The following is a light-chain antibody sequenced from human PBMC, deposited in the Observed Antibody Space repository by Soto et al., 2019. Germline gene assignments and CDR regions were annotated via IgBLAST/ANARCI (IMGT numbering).Light chain of an antibody. CDR2: GAS. V-gene: IGKV1-9*01. Sequence: DIQLTQSPSFLSASVGDRVTITCRASQGIGSFLAWYQQKPGKAPKLLIYGASILEIGVPSRFSGRGSGTEFTLTISSLQPEDFATYSCQKLNSYPPAFGQGTKLEIK. J-gene: IGKJ2*01. CDR3: QKLNSYPPA. CDR1: QGIGSF.